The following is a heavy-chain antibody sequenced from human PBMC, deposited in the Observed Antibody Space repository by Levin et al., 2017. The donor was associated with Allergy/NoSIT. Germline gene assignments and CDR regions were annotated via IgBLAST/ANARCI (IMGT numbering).Heavy chain of an antibody. V-gene: IGHV3-48*02. CDR3: VRDKDWAFDI. J-gene: IGHJ3*02. CDR2: IESTGSPT. Sequence: GGSLRLSCAASGFTFSSDPMNWVRQAPGKGLEWISHIESTGSPTFYANSVEGRFTTSRDNAKNSLYLQMNSLRDEDTAVYFCVRDKDWAFDIWGQGTVVTVSS. CDR1: GFTFSSDP. D-gene: IGHD3-9*01.